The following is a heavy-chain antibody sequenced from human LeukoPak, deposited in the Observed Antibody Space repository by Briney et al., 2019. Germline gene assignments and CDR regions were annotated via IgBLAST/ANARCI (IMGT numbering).Heavy chain of an antibody. D-gene: IGHD1-14*01. J-gene: IGHJ4*02. V-gene: IGHV1-69*04. CDR1: GGTFSSYA. Sequence: GASVKVSCKASGGTFSSYAISWVRQAPGQGLEWMGRIIPIFGIANYAQKFQGRVTITADKSTSTAYMELSSLRSEDTAVYYCAKAATWYDLSYYFDYWGQGTLVPVSS. CDR2: IIPIFGIA. CDR3: AKAATWYDLSYYFDY.